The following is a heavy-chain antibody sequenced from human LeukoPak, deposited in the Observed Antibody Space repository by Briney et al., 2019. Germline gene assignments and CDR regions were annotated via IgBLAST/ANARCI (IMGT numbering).Heavy chain of an antibody. J-gene: IGHJ5*02. CDR2: IHHSGST. Sequence: SETLSLTCAVSGYSISSGYYWGWIRQPPGKGLEWIGTIHHSGSTNYNPSLKSRVTISVDTSKNQFSLKLSSVTAADTAVYYCARGEITYYYGSGSPADWFDPWGQGTLVTVSS. CDR1: GYSISSGYY. CDR3: ARGEITYYYGSGSPADWFDP. D-gene: IGHD3-10*01. V-gene: IGHV4-38-2*01.